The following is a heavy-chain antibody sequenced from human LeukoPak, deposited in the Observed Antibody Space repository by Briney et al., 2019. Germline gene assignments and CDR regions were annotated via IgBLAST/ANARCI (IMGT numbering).Heavy chain of an antibody. Sequence: PSETLSLTCTVSGYSISSGYYWGWIRQPPVKGLEWIGSIYHSGSTFYNPSLKSRVTISVDTSKNQFPLRLTSVTAADTAVYYCARLSGIYCDRGSCFNYFDSWGQGALVTVSS. CDR1: GYSISSGYY. V-gene: IGHV4-38-2*02. CDR3: ARLSGIYCDRGSCFNYFDS. J-gene: IGHJ5*01. D-gene: IGHD2-15*01. CDR2: IYHSGST.